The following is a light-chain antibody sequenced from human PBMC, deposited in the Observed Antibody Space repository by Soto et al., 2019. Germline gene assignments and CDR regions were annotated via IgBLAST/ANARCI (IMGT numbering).Light chain of an antibody. CDR3: QQYDNYPLT. V-gene: IGKV1-5*01. CDR1: QSVRSW. J-gene: IGKJ4*01. Sequence: DIQMTQSPATLSASVGDRVTITCRASQSVRSWLAWYQQKPGTAPKLLIFDASRLESEVPSRFSGSASGTEFTLTISSLQPHDFATYYCQQYDNYPLTFGGGTKVEIK. CDR2: DAS.